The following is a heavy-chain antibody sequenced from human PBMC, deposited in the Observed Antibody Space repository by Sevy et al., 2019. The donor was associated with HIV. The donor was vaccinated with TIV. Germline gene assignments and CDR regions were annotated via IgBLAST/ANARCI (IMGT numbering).Heavy chain of an antibody. CDR2: ISTSSSYI. D-gene: IGHD2-15*01. J-gene: IGHJ4*02. V-gene: IGHV3-21*06. CDR1: GFTFSSYN. Sequence: GGSLRLSCAASGFTFSSYNMNWVRQAPGKGLEWVSSISTSSSYIYYADSVKGRFTISRDNARNSLYLKMNSLRAADTAVYYCARDLEEYCSGGSCTRFDYWGQGTLVTVSS. CDR3: ARDLEEYCSGGSCTRFDY.